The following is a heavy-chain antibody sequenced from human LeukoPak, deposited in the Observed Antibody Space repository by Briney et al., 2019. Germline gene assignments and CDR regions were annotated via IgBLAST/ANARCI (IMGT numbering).Heavy chain of an antibody. CDR3: ARVTGYVIEDYFDY. Sequence: SETLSLTCTVSGGSINTGTYYWGWIRQPPGKGLEWLASIFYSGHTYYNPSLQSRLTISLDTSKNQFSLELKSVTAADTAVYYCARVTGYVIEDYFDYWGQGTLVTVSS. CDR1: GGSINTGTYY. D-gene: IGHD3-22*01. CDR2: IFYSGHT. V-gene: IGHV4-39*07. J-gene: IGHJ4*02.